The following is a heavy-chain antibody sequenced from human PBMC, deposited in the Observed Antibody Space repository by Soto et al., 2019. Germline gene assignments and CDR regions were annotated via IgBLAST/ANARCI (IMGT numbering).Heavy chain of an antibody. J-gene: IGHJ4*02. Sequence: QVHLVQSGAEVKKPGSSFNVSCKVSGGTFNTFAVSWVRQAPGQGFEWLGGIIPILGPAFYAQKFQGRVTITADNSTSTAYLELTSLTSEDTAVYYCARAAKRYFDYWGQGTLVTVSS. CDR2: IIPILGPA. CDR1: GGTFNTFA. V-gene: IGHV1-69*06. CDR3: ARAAKRYFDY.